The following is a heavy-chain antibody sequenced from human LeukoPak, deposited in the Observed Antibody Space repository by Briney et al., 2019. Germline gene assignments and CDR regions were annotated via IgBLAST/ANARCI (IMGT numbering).Heavy chain of an antibody. J-gene: IGHJ5*02. V-gene: IGHV1-69*04. D-gene: IGHD3-22*01. Sequence: ASVKVSYKASGGTFSSYAISWVRQAPGQGLEWMGRIIPIFGIANYAQKFQGRVTITADKSTSTAYMELSSLRSEDTAVYYCARGPITMIDVGADWFDPWGQGTLVTVSS. CDR1: GGTFSSYA. CDR3: ARGPITMIDVGADWFDP. CDR2: IIPIFGIA.